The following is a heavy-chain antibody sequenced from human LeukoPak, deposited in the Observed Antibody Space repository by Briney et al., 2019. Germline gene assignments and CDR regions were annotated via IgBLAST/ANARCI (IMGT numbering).Heavy chain of an antibody. V-gene: IGHV1-24*01. Sequence: ASVTVSCKVSGYTLTELSMHWVRQAPGKGLEWMGGFDPEDGETIYAQKFQGRVTMTEDTSTDTAYMELSSLRSEDTAVYYCATAKSGSYSTFDYWGQGTLVTVSS. CDR1: GYTLTELS. CDR2: FDPEDGET. J-gene: IGHJ4*02. D-gene: IGHD1-26*01. CDR3: ATAKSGSYSTFDY.